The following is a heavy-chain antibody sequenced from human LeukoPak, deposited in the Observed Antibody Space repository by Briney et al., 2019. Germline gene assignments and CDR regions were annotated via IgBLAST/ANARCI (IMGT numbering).Heavy chain of an antibody. D-gene: IGHD3-22*01. CDR1: GFTFSTYA. CDR2: ISGSDGRT. J-gene: IGHJ4*02. Sequence: GGSLRLPCVASGFTFSTYAMSWVRQAPGKGLEWVSAISGSDGRTYYADSVKGRFTISRDNSKNTLYLQMSSLRAEDTAVYYCAKSSGYFGDYWGQGTLVTVSS. CDR3: AKSSGYFGDY. V-gene: IGHV3-23*01.